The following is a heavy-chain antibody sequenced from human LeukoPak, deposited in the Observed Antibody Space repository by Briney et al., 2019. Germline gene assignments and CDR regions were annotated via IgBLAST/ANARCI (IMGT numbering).Heavy chain of an antibody. J-gene: IGHJ2*01. CDR3: ARHSGGRDSSGEYWYFDL. CDR1: GGSISSYY. CDR2: IYYSGST. V-gene: IGHV4-59*08. Sequence: SETLSLTCTVSGGSISSYYWSWLRQPPGKGLEWLGYIYYSGSTNYNPSLKSRVTISVDTSKNQFSLKLSSVTAADTAVYYCARHSGGRDSSGEYWYFDLWGRGTLVTVSS. D-gene: IGHD3-22*01.